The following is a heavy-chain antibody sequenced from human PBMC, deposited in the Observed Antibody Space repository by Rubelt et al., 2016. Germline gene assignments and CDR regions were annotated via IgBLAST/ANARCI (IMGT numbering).Heavy chain of an antibody. V-gene: IGHV3-48*04. CDR1: GFTFSSYS. CDR3: ARGRGGGRITMIVVPRHFDY. Sequence: EVQLVESGGGLVQPGGSLRLSCAASGFTFSSYSMNWVRQAPGKGLEWVSYISSSSSTIYYADSVKGRFTISRDNAKNSLYLQMNSLRAEGTAVYYCARGRGGGRITMIVVPRHFDYWGQGTLVTVSS. CDR2: ISSSSSTI. D-gene: IGHD3-22*01. J-gene: IGHJ4*02.